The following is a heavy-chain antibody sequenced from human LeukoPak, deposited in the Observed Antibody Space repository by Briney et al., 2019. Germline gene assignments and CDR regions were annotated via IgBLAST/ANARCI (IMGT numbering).Heavy chain of an antibody. D-gene: IGHD6-13*01. V-gene: IGHV4-39*07. CDR2: IYYSGST. CDR3: ARVSSSWFLFDY. Sequence: SETLSLTCTVSGGSISSSSYYWGWIRQPPGKGLEWIGSIYYSGSTYYNPSLKSRVTISVDRSKNQFSLKLSSVTAADTAVYYCARVSSSWFLFDYWGQGTLVTVSS. J-gene: IGHJ4*02. CDR1: GGSISSSSYY.